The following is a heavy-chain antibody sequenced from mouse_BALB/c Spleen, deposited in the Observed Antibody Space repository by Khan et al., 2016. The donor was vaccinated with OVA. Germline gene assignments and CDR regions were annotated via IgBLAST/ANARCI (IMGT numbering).Heavy chain of an antibody. Sequence: QIQLVQSGPELKKPGETVKISCKASGYTFTNYGMNWVKQSPGKALKWMGWINPYTGEPTYADDFKGRFAFSLENSASTAYLQINNLTNAATATYFCARPPYFSYTLDYWGQGTSVTVSS. J-gene: IGHJ4*01. CDR2: INPYTGEP. CDR1: GYTFTNYG. V-gene: IGHV9-3-1*01. D-gene: IGHD2-10*01. CDR3: ARPPYFSYTLDY.